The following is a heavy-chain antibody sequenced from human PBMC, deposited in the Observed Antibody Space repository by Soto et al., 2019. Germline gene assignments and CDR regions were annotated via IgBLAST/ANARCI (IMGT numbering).Heavy chain of an antibody. V-gene: IGHV1-46*01. D-gene: IGHD3-16*02. J-gene: IGHJ4*02. Sequence: ASVKVSCKASGYTFTSYYMHWVRQAPGQGLEWMGIINPSGGSTSYAQKFQGRVTMTRDTSTSTVYMELSSLRSEDTAVYYCARGEYDYGWGRYRYQYFDYWGQGTLVTVPS. CDR2: INPSGGST. CDR3: ARGEYDYGWGRYRYQYFDY. CDR1: GYTFTSYY.